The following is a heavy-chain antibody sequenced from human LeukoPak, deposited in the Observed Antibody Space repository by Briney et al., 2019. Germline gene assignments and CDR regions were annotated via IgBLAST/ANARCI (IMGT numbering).Heavy chain of an antibody. Sequence: PGGSLRLSCAASGFTFSSYWMNWVRQAPGKGLEWVANIKKDGSEKNYVDPVKGRFTISRDNVRNSLYLQMNNLRAEDTAVYYCEGAVVWGQGTLVTVSS. CDR2: IKKDGSEK. J-gene: IGHJ4*02. D-gene: IGHD2-15*01. CDR3: EGAVV. V-gene: IGHV3-7*04. CDR1: GFTFSSYW.